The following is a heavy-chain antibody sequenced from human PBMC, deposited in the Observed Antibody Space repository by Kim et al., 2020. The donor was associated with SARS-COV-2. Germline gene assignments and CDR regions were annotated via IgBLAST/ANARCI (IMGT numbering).Heavy chain of an antibody. J-gene: IGHJ6*02. Sequence: GGSLRLSCTASGFTFNTYDMNWVRQAPGKGLEWISYISSSSSTIYYGDSVKGRFTVSRDNAKNSLYLQMNSLRDEDTAVYYCARDSGSSPPYYYYGMDVWGQGTTVTVSS. V-gene: IGHV3-48*02. CDR1: GFTFNTYD. CDR2: ISSSSSTI. CDR3: ARDSGSSPPYYYYGMDV. D-gene: IGHD1-26*01.